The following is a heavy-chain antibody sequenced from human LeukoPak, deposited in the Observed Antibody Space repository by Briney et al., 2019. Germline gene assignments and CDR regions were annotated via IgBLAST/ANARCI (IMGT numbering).Heavy chain of an antibody. Sequence: SETLSLTCTVSGGSISSSSYYWGWIRQPPGKGLEWIGSIYYSGSTYYNPSLKSRVTISVDTSKNQFSLKLSSVTAADTAVYYCARSPPGTAMVLYDYWGQGTPVTVSS. J-gene: IGHJ4*02. CDR3: ARSPPGTAMVLYDY. D-gene: IGHD5-18*01. CDR2: IYYSGST. CDR1: GGSISSSSYY. V-gene: IGHV4-39*01.